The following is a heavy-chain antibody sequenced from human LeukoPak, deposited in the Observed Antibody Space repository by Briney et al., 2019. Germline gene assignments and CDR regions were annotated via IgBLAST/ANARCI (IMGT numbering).Heavy chain of an antibody. CDR3: ARVTRDGYNLY. V-gene: IGHV1-69*04. J-gene: IGHJ4*02. D-gene: IGHD5-24*01. Sequence: GASVKVSCKASGGTFSSYAISWVRQALGQGLEWMGRIIPILGIANYAQKFQGRVTITADKSTSTAYMELSSLRSEDTAMYYCARVTRDGYNLYWGQGTLVTVSS. CDR1: GGTFSSYA. CDR2: IIPILGIA.